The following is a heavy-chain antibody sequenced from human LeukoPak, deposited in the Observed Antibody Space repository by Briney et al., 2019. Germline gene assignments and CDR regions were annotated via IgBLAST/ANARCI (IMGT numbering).Heavy chain of an antibody. CDR3: ARFTGTPPFLDVDV. J-gene: IGHJ6*04. V-gene: IGHV3-7*01. CDR2: IKQDGSAK. D-gene: IGHD3/OR15-3a*01. CDR1: GYTFSRYW. Sequence: GGSLRLSCAASGYTFSRYWMHWVRQAPGKGLEWVANIKQDGSAKYYVDSVKGRFTISRDNAKNSLYLQMNSLRVEDTAVYYCARFTGTPPFLDVDVWGKGTTVTVSS.